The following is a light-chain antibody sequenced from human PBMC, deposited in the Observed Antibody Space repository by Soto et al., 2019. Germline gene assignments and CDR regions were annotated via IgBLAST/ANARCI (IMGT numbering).Light chain of an antibody. CDR1: QSVSSSY. Sequence: EIVLTQSPGTLSLSPGERATLSCRASQSVSSSYLAWYQQKPGQAPRLLIYGASSRATGITDRFSGSGSGTDFTLTISRLEPEDFVVYYCQQYGSSPGTFGQGTKVEIK. J-gene: IGKJ1*01. CDR3: QQYGSSPGT. CDR2: GAS. V-gene: IGKV3-20*01.